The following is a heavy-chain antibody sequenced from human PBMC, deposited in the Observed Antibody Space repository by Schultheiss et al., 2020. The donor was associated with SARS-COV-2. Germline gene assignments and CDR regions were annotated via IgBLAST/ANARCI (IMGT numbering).Heavy chain of an antibody. CDR3: ARASGSYVADY. CDR1: GGSINSGNYY. D-gene: IGHD1-26*01. CDR2: ISYSGNP. V-gene: IGHV4-31*03. Sequence: SETLSLTCTVSGGSINSGNYYWSWIRQHPGKGLEWIAYISYSGNPYYNPSLKSRVTISVDTSKNQFSLKLNSVTAADTAVYYCARASGSYVADYWGQGTLVTVSS. J-gene: IGHJ4*02.